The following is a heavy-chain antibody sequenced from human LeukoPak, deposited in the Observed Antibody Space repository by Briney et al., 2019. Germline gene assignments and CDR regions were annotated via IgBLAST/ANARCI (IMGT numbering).Heavy chain of an antibody. CDR2: INHSGST. V-gene: IGHV4-34*01. D-gene: IGHD5-18*01. CDR1: GGSFSGCY. CDR3: ARGHASYSYGFRY. J-gene: IGHJ4*02. Sequence: PSETLPLTCAVYGGSFSGCYWSWIRQPPGKGLEWIGEINHSGSTNYNPSLKSRVTISVDTSKNQFSLKLSSVTAADTAVYYCARGHASYSYGFRYWGQGTLVTVS.